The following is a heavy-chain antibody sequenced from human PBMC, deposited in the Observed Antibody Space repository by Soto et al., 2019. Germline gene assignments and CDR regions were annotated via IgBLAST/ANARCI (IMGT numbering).Heavy chain of an antibody. CDR1: GFTFSSYG. V-gene: IGHV3-33*01. CDR3: ARDTAGYYDGSGYFDAFDI. D-gene: IGHD3-22*01. J-gene: IGHJ3*02. CDR2: IWYDGSNK. Sequence: PGGSLRLSCAASGFTFSSYGMHWVRQAPGKGLEWVAVIWYDGSNKYYADSVKGRFTISRDNSKNTLYLQMNSLRAEDTAVYYCARDTAGYYDGSGYFDAFDIWGQGTMVTVSS.